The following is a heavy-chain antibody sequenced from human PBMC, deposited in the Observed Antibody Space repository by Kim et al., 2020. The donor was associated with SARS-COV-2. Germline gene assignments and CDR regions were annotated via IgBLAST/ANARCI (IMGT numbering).Heavy chain of an antibody. D-gene: IGHD3-22*01. J-gene: IGHJ6*02. CDR2: IIPIFGTA. CDR3: ARKSSGYYYDPRGAGMDV. CDR1: GGTFSSYA. Sequence: SVKVSCKASGGTFSSYAISWVRQAPGQGLEWMGGIIPIFGTANYAQKFQGRVTITADESTSTAYMELSSLRSEDTAVYYCARKSSGYYYDPRGAGMDVWGQGTTVTVSS. V-gene: IGHV1-69*13.